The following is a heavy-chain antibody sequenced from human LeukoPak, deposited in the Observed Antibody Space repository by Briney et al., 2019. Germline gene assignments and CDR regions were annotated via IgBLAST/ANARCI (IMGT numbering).Heavy chain of an antibody. D-gene: IGHD5-12*01. Sequence: SVKVSCKASGGTFSSYAISWVRQAPGQGLEWMGRIIPILGIANYAQKFQGRVTITADKSTSTAYMELSSLRSEDTAVYYCARSGGYSGYDYYYHGMDVWGQGTTVTVSS. J-gene: IGHJ6*02. CDR1: GGTFSSYA. CDR2: IIPILGIA. V-gene: IGHV1-69*04. CDR3: ARSGGYSGYDYYYHGMDV.